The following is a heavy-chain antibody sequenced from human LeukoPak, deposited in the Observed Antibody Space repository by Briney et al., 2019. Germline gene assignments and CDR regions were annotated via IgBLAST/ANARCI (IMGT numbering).Heavy chain of an antibody. J-gene: IGHJ4*02. Sequence: PGGSLRLSCAASGLTFSNAWMSWVRQAPGKGLEWVGRIKSKTDGGITDYAEPVKGRFTISRDDSKKTLYLQMNSLKTEDTALYYCAAVSVDYGDSSFDFWGQGTLVTVSS. V-gene: IGHV3-15*01. CDR1: GLTFSNAW. CDR3: AAVSVDYGDSSFDF. CDR2: IKSKTDGGIT. D-gene: IGHD4-17*01.